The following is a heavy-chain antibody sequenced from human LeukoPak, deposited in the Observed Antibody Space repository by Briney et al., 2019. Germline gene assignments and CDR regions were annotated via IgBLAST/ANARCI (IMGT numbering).Heavy chain of an antibody. V-gene: IGHV3-21*01. CDR1: GFTFSSYS. CDR2: ISSSSSYI. D-gene: IGHD1-26*01. Sequence: PGGSLRLSCAASGFTFSSYSMNWVRQAPGKGLEWVSSISSSSSYIYYADSVKGRFTISRDNAKNSLYLQMNSLRAEDTAVYYCARVVGATGYNDYWGQGTLVTVSS. J-gene: IGHJ4*02. CDR3: ARVVGATGYNDY.